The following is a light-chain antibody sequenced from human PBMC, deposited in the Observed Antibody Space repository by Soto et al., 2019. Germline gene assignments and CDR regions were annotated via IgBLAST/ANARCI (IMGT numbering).Light chain of an antibody. V-gene: IGKV3-20*01. CDR1: KRVSSSY. CDR2: GTS. J-gene: IGKJ1*01. CDR3: QQYGNARWT. Sequence: EIVLTQSPDTLSLSPGERATLSCRASKRVSSSYLAWYQQTPGQAPRLLIYGTSNRATGIPDRFSGSGSGTDFTLTISRLEPEDFAVYYCQQYGNARWTFGQGTKVQLK.